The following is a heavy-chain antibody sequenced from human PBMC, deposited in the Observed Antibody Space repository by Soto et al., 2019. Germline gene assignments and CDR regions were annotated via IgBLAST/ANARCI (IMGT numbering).Heavy chain of an antibody. CDR3: ASFPITMVRGLRGN. CDR2: INHSGST. V-gene: IGHV4-34*01. D-gene: IGHD3-10*01. Sequence: QVQLQQWGAGLLKPSETLSLTCAVYGGSFSGYYWSWIRQPPGKGLEWIGEINHSGSTNYNPSLKSRVTISLDTSKNQFSLKLSSVTAADTAVYYCASFPITMVRGLRGNWGQGTLVTVSS. CDR1: GGSFSGYY. J-gene: IGHJ4*02.